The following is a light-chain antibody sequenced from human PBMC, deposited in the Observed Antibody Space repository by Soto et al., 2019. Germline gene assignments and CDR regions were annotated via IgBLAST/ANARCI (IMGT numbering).Light chain of an antibody. CDR2: AAS. CDR1: QGISSY. V-gene: IGKV1-8*01. J-gene: IGKJ1*01. CDR3: QQYYSYPPT. Sequence: AIRMTQSPSSFSASXXDRVTITCWASQGISSYLAWYQQKPGKAPKXXIYAASTLQSGVPSRFSGSGSGTDFTLTISCLQSEDFATYYCQQYYSYPPTFGQGTKVDIK.